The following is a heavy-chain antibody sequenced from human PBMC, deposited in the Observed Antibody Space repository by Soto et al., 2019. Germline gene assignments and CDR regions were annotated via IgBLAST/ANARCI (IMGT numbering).Heavy chain of an antibody. CDR3: ARVLSGYSSGWHYYFDY. CDR1: GGSVSSGSYY. CDR2: IYYSGST. D-gene: IGHD6-19*01. Sequence: QVQLQESGPGLVKPSETLSLTCTVSGGSVSSGSYYWSWIRQPPGKGLEWIGYIYYSGSTNYNPSLKSRVTLSVDTSNNQFSLKLSSVTAADTAVYYCARVLSGYSSGWHYYFDYWGQGTLVTVSS. V-gene: IGHV4-61*01. J-gene: IGHJ4*02.